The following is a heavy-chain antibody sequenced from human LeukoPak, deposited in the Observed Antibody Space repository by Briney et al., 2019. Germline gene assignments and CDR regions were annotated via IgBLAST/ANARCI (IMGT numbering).Heavy chain of an antibody. CDR3: AKDLRVDTAMVKGSFDY. D-gene: IGHD5-18*01. Sequence: GGSLRLSCAASGFTFSDYYMSWIRQAPGKGLEWVAFIRYDGSNKYYADSVKGRFTISRDNSKNTLYLQMNSLRAEDTAVYYCAKDLRVDTAMVKGSFDYWGQGTLVTVSS. CDR1: GFTFSDYY. CDR2: IRYDGSNK. J-gene: IGHJ4*02. V-gene: IGHV3-30*02.